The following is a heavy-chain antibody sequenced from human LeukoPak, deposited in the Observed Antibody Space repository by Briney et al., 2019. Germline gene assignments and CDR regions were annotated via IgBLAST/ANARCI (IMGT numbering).Heavy chain of an antibody. J-gene: IGHJ4*02. Sequence: SETLSLTCTVSGGSISSSSYYWGWIRQPPGKGLEWIGSIYYSGSAYYNPSLKSRVTISVDTSKNHFSLKLTSVTAADTAIYYCARAGHSSSSTFDYWGQGTLVTVSS. V-gene: IGHV4-39*02. CDR1: GGSISSSSYY. CDR2: IYYSGSA. D-gene: IGHD6-6*01. CDR3: ARAGHSSSSTFDY.